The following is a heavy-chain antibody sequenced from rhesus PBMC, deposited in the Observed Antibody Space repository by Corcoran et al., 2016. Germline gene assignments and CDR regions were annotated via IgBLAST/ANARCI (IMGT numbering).Heavy chain of an antibody. Sequence: QVQLQESGPGLVKPSETLSLTCAVSGGSISSSYYYWSWIRQAPGKGLEWIGYISYSGSTHYNPYLKSRVTIARDTSKTQCSLKLSSVTAADTAVYYCARRPYSSGLHRCDVWGPGVLVTVSS. CDR1: GGSISSSYYY. CDR3: ARRPYSSGLHRCDV. CDR2: ISYSGST. D-gene: IGHD6-31*01. V-gene: IGHV4-122*02. J-gene: IGHJ5-1*01.